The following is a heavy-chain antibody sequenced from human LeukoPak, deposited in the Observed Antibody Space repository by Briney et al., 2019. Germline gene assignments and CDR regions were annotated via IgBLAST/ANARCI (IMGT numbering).Heavy chain of an antibody. CDR3: ARDRLVGPATPRYGMDV. D-gene: IGHD1-26*01. CDR1: GFTVSNNY. J-gene: IGHJ6*02. Sequence: GGSLRLSCIASGFTVSNNYMSWVRQAPGKGLEWVAVIWYDGSNKYYADSVKGRFTISRDNSKNTLYLQMNSLRAEDTAVYYCARDRLVGPATPRYGMDVWGQGTTVTVSS. CDR2: IWYDGSNK. V-gene: IGHV3-33*08.